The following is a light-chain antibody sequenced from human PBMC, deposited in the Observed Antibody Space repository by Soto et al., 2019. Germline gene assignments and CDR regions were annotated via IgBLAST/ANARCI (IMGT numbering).Light chain of an antibody. J-gene: IGKJ1*01. CDR3: QQYGSSPTT. Sequence: ILLTQSPCTLSLSPGERATLSCRASQSVSSSHLAWYQQKPGQAPRLLIYGASSRATGIPDRFTGSGSGTDFTLTISRLEPEDFAVYFCQQYGSSPTTFGQGTKV. V-gene: IGKV3-20*01. CDR1: QSVSSSH. CDR2: GAS.